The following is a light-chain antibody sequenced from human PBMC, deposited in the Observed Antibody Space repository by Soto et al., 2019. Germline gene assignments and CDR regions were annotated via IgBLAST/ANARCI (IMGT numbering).Light chain of an antibody. CDR3: LLHHGDARV. Sequence: QAVVTQEPSLTVSPGGTVTLTCGSSTGAVTSGHYPYWFQQKAGQAPRTLIYDTNNKHSWTPARFSGSLPGDKAALTLSGAQPEDEAEYYCLLHHGDARVFGGGTKLTVL. V-gene: IGLV7-46*01. CDR1: TGAVTSGHY. J-gene: IGLJ3*02. CDR2: DTN.